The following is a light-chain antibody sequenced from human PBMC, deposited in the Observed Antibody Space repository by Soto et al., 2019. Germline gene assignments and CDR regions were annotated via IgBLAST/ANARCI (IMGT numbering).Light chain of an antibody. CDR1: QSVRTY. Sequence: EIVLTQSPATLSLSPGERATLSCRASQSVRTYLAWYQQKPGQAPRLLIYDASTRANDIPDRFSGSGSGTDFTLTISSLDPEDFAVYYCHQRSKWPLTFGGGTKVEIK. CDR3: HQRSKWPLT. CDR2: DAS. V-gene: IGKV3-11*01. J-gene: IGKJ4*01.